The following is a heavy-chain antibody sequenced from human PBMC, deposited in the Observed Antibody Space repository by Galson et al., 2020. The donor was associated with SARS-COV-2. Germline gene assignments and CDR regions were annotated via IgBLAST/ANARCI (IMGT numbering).Heavy chain of an antibody. D-gene: IGHD7-27*01. CDR2: IDPSDSYT. J-gene: IGHJ3*02. CDR3: ARHIAGDQGAFDI. V-gene: IGHV5-10-1*01. CDR1: TNYW. Sequence: TNYWISWMRQMPGKGLEWMGRIDPSDSYTNYSPSFQGHVTISADKSITTAYLQWSGLRASDTAMYYCARHIAGDQGAFDIWGQGTMVIVSS.